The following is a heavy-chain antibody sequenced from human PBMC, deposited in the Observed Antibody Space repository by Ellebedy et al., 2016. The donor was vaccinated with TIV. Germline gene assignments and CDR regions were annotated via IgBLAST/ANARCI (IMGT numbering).Heavy chain of an antibody. D-gene: IGHD3-3*01. V-gene: IGHV3-11*06. Sequence: GESLKISCAASGFTFSDYYMSWVRQAPGKGLEWISYISDSSSYTNYADSVKGRFTISRDNAKKSLYLQMNSLRAEDTAVYYCARDQFLEWFPSIFDSWGQGTLVTVSS. J-gene: IGHJ4*02. CDR1: GFTFSDYY. CDR3: ARDQFLEWFPSIFDS. CDR2: ISDSSSYT.